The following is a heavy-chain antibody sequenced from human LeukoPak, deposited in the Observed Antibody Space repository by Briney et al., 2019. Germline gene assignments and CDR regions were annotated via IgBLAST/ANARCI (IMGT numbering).Heavy chain of an antibody. CDR1: GYTFTSYG. Sequence: ASVKVSCKASGYTFTSYGISWVRQAPGQGLEWMGWISAYNGNTNYAQKLQGRVTMTTDTSTSTAYMELRSLRSDDTAVYYCARRTGRFGVVIGYMDVWGKGTTVTVSS. D-gene: IGHD3-3*01. J-gene: IGHJ6*03. CDR2: ISAYNGNT. V-gene: IGHV1-18*01. CDR3: ARRTGRFGVVIGYMDV.